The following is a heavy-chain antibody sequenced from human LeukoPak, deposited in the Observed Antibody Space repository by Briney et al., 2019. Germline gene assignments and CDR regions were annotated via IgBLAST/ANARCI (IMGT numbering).Heavy chain of an antibody. CDR3: ARVEYGSGSYYVNY. V-gene: IGHV3-30*03. CDR2: ISYDGSNK. CDR1: GFTFSSYG. Sequence: GGSLRLSCAASGFTFSSYGMHWVRQAPGKGLEWVAVISYDGSNKYYADSVKGRFTISRDNSKNTLFLQMNSLRAEDTAVYYCARVEYGSGSYYVNYWGQGTLVTVSS. D-gene: IGHD3-10*01. J-gene: IGHJ4*02.